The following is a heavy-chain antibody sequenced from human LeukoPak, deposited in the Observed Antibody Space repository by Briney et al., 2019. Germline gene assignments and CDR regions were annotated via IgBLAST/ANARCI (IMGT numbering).Heavy chain of an antibody. CDR3: ARAKSFCGGGNCYPNWFDP. Sequence: SETLSLTCTVSGYSISSGYNWGWIRQPPVKGLEWVGSIFHSGSTYYNPSLKSRVTISVDTSKNQFSLKLSSVTAADTAVYYCARAKSFCGGGNCYPNWFDPWGQGTLVTVSS. J-gene: IGHJ5*02. V-gene: IGHV4-38-2*02. CDR1: GYSISSGYN. D-gene: IGHD2-15*01. CDR2: IFHSGST.